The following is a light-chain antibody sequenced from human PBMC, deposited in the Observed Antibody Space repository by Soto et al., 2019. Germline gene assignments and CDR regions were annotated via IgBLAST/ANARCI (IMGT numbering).Light chain of an antibody. CDR3: GADHGSGSNFVSYVV. Sequence: QLVLTQPPSASASLGASVTLTCTLSSGYSNYKVDWYQQRPGKGPRFVMRVGTGGIVGSKGDGIPDRFSVLCSGLNRYLTIKNIQEEDESDYHCGADHGSGSNFVSYVVFGGGTKLTVL. CDR1: SGYSNYK. CDR2: VGTGGIVG. J-gene: IGLJ2*01. V-gene: IGLV9-49*01.